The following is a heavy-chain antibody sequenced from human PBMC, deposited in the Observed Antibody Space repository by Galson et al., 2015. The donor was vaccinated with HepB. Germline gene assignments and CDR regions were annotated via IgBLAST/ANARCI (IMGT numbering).Heavy chain of an antibody. V-gene: IGHV3-20*04. CDR1: GFTFDDYG. D-gene: IGHD2-21*02. Sequence: SLRLSCAASGFTFDDYGMSWVRQAPGKGLEWVSGINWNGGSTGYADSVKGRFTISRDNAKNSLYLQMNSLRAEDTALYYCARNPFCGGDCYSELDYWGQGTLVTVSS. CDR2: INWNGGST. J-gene: IGHJ4*02. CDR3: ARNPFCGGDCYSELDY.